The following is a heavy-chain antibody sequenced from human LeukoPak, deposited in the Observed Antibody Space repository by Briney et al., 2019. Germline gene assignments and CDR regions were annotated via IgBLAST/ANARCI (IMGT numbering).Heavy chain of an antibody. CDR3: ARVIAAAEYCFDY. Sequence: ASVKVSCKASGYTFTGYYMHWVRQAPGQGLEWMGWINPNSGGTNYAQKFQGRVTMTRDTSISTAYMELSRLRSDDTAVYYCARVIAAAEYCFDYWGQGTLVTVSS. J-gene: IGHJ4*02. D-gene: IGHD6-13*01. CDR1: GYTFTGYY. CDR2: INPNSGGT. V-gene: IGHV1-2*02.